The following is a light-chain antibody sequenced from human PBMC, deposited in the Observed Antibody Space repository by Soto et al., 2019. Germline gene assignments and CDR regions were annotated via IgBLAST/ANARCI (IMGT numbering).Light chain of an antibody. Sequence: QSALTQPASVSGSPGQSITISCTGTSSDVGAYDFVSWYQQHPDKAPKLMIYEVSNRPSGVSNRFSGSKSVNTATLTISGLQDEDEADYHCSSHTRSRTRVFGTGTKVTVL. V-gene: IGLV2-14*03. J-gene: IGLJ1*01. CDR2: EVS. CDR1: SSDVGAYDF. CDR3: SSHTRSRTRV.